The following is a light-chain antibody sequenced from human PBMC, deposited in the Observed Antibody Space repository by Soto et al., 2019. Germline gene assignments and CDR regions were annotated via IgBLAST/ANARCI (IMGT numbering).Light chain of an antibody. CDR3: QQRSNWLT. Sequence: EIVLTQSPANLSLSPGERATLSCRASQSVSSYLAWYQQKPGQAPRLLIYDASNRATGIPARFSGSGSGTDFTLTISSLEPVDFAVYYCQQRSNWLTFGGGTKVEIK. V-gene: IGKV3-11*01. CDR2: DAS. J-gene: IGKJ4*01. CDR1: QSVSSY.